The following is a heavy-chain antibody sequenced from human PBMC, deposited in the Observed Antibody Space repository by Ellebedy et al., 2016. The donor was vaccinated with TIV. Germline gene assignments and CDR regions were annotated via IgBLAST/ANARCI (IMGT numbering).Heavy chain of an antibody. Sequence: GESLKISXAASGFNFSDSYMSWIRQAPGKGLEWISYISSSSRSTNYADSVKGRFTVSRDNAKNSLYLQMKSLRAEDTAVYYCAKDNLEGHINMGRLGMDVWGQGTTVTVSS. CDR3: AKDNLEGHINMGRLGMDV. J-gene: IGHJ6*02. D-gene: IGHD1-14*01. CDR1: GFNFSDSY. CDR2: ISSSSRST. V-gene: IGHV3-11*06.